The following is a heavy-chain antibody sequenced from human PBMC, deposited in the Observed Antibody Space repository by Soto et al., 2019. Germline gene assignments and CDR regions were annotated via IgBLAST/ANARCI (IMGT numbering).Heavy chain of an antibody. CDR3: AKAATVVTLYYFDY. Sequence: EMQLLESGGDLVQPGGSLRLSCATSGFTFSDHAMHWVRQAPGEGLEWVSGIRGDLVTTPYADSVKGRFTISRDNSKNTVYLQMNSLRAEDTAVYYCAKAATVVTLYYFDYWGQGTLVTVSS. CDR2: IRGDLVTT. V-gene: IGHV3-23*01. J-gene: IGHJ4*02. CDR1: GFTFSDHA. D-gene: IGHD4-17*01.